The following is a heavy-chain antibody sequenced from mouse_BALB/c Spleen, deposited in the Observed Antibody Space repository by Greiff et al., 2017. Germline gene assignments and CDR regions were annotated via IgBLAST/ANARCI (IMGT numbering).Heavy chain of an antibody. CDR2: INPSTGYT. J-gene: IGHJ2*01. CDR3: ARSDYRDDVDY. CDR1: GYTFTSYW. D-gene: IGHD2-14*01. V-gene: IGHV1-7*01. Sequence: VQLQQSGAELAKPGASVKMSCKASGYTFTSYWMHWVKQRPGQGLEWIGYINPSTGYTEYNQKFKDKATLTADKSSSTAYMQLSSLTSEDSAVYYCARSDYRDDVDYGGQGTTLTVSA.